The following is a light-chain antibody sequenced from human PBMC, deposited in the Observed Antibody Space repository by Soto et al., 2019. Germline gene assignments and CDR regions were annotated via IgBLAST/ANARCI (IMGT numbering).Light chain of an antibody. CDR1: QGISHY. CDR2: AAS. CDR3: QKYDNAART. V-gene: IGKV1-27*01. J-gene: IGKJ1*01. Sequence: DIQMTQSPSSLSSSVGDRVTITCRASQGISHYLAWYQQKPGKVPKLLISAASTLQSGVPSRFSGSGSGTDFTLTISSLQPEDVATYYCQKYDNAARTFGQETKVEIK.